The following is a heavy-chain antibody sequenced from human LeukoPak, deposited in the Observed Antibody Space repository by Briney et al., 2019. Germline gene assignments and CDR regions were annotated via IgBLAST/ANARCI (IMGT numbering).Heavy chain of an antibody. V-gene: IGHV3-23*01. J-gene: IGHJ4*02. CDR1: GFTLSTNA. CDR3: AKDVGKWESLHFFDY. Sequence: GGSLRLSCLTSGFTLSTNAMSWVRQAPGKGLEWISGISGSGASTYYADSVKGRFTISRDDSRNTLYLQMNSLRGDDTAVYCCAKDVGKWESLHFFDYWGQGTLVTVSS. CDR2: ISGSGAST. D-gene: IGHD1-26*01.